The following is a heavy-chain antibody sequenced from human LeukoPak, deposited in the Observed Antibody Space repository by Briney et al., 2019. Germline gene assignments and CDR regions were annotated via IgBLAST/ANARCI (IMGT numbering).Heavy chain of an antibody. CDR3: ARLNHCGTDCYSRY. V-gene: IGHV5-51*01. J-gene: IGHJ4*02. CDR2: IQPVASET. CDR1: GYTFTSYW. D-gene: IGHD2-21*02. Sequence: GESLNISCRASGYTFTSYWIAWARQLPGKGLDWMGIIQPVASETRYSPSFRGQVTTSADRSMNTAYLQWSSLKASDTAIYCCARLNHCGTDCYSRYWGQGTLVTAAS.